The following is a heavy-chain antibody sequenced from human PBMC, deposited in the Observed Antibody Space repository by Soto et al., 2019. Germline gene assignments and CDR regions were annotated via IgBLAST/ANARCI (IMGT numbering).Heavy chain of an antibody. CDR1: GFTVRSNH. Sequence: PGGSLRLSCAASGFTVRSNHMSWVRQAPGKGLEWVSVIYSGVSTYYADSVKGRFTISRDNSKNTLYLQMNSLRAEDTAVYYCAGIFALAYCGGDCFYWGQGTLVTVSS. V-gene: IGHV3-53*01. CDR2: IYSGVST. CDR3: AGIFALAYCGGDCFY. D-gene: IGHD2-21*02. J-gene: IGHJ4*02.